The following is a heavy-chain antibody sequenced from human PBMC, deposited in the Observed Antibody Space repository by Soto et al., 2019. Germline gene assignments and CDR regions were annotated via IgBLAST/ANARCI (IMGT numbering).Heavy chain of an antibody. J-gene: IGHJ6*03. V-gene: IGHV1-8*01. CDR2: MNPNSGNT. D-gene: IGHD5-12*01. CDR1: GYTFASYD. CDR3: ARGRRRRGYSGYDSVYYYYMDV. Sequence: ASVKVSCKASGYTFASYDINWVRQATGQGLEWMGWMNPNSGNTGYAQKFQGRVTMTRNTSISTAYMELSSLRSEDTAVYYCARGRRRRGYSGYDSVYYYYMDVWGKGTTVTVSS.